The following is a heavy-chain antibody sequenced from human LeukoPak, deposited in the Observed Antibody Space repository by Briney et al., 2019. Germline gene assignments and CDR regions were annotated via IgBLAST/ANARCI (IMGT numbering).Heavy chain of an antibody. CDR2: IYYSGST. D-gene: IGHD5-24*01. CDR1: GFTFSSYA. CDR3: ARDLDGYTGMDV. V-gene: IGHV4-31*02. J-gene: IGHJ6*02. Sequence: LRLSCAASGFTFSSYAMNWVRQAPGKGLEWIGYIYYSGSTYYNPSLKSRVTISVDTSKNQFSLKLSSVTAADTAVYYCARDLDGYTGMDVWGQGTTVTISS.